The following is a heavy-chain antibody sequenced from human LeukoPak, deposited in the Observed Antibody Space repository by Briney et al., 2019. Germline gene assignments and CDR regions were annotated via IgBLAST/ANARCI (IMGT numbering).Heavy chain of an antibody. Sequence: PGGSLRLSCAASGFTVSTYAMSWVRQAPGKGLEWVSGISGSGGSTYYADSVKGRFTISRDNSKNTLYLQTNSLRAEDTAVYYCAKDGKIRNWNYYQAKPVYWGQGTLVTVSS. CDR2: ISGSGGST. J-gene: IGHJ4*02. CDR1: GFTVSTYA. D-gene: IGHD1-7*01. CDR3: AKDGKIRNWNYYQAKPVY. V-gene: IGHV3-23*01.